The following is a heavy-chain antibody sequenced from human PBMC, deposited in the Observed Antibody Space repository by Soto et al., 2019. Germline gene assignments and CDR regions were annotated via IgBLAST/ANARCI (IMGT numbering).Heavy chain of an antibody. Sequence: LSLSCAALGFTFRNYDMNWVRQAAGKGMGWVSYISSSGSTIYYADSVKSRFTISRDNAKNTLYLQMNSLRAEDTSVYYFASDGETAASAFDIWGQGTMVTVSS. CDR3: ASDGETAASAFDI. V-gene: IGHV3-48*03. D-gene: IGHD3-10*01. CDR1: GFTFRNYD. CDR2: ISSSGSTI. J-gene: IGHJ3*02.